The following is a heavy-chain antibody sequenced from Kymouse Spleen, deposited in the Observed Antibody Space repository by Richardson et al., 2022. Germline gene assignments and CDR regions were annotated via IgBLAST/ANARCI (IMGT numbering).Heavy chain of an antibody. D-gene: IGHD1-1*01,IGHD1-20*01. CDR3: TRHRWNDGFDY. CDR2: IRSKANSYAT. CDR1: GFTFSGSA. V-gene: IGHV3-73*02. Sequence: EVQLVESGGGLVQPGGSLKLSCAASGFTFSGSAMHWVRQASGKGLEWVGRIRSKANSYATAYAASVKGRFTISRDDSKNTAYLQMNSLKTEDTAVYYCTRHRWNDGFDYWGQGTLVTVSS. J-gene: IGHJ4*02.